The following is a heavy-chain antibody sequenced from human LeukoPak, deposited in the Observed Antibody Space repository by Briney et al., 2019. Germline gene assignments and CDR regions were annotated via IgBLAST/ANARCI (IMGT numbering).Heavy chain of an antibody. Sequence: SETLSLTCAVSGASIESHSWWSWVRQPPGKGLEWIGEVYHDGSANYKPSLKSRVTISADTSRNHFSLKLTSVTAAETAVYYCAYNRNFALDNWGRGTLVTVSS. J-gene: IGHJ4*01. D-gene: IGHD1-14*01. CDR1: GASIESHSW. CDR2: VYHDGSA. CDR3: AYNRNFALDN. V-gene: IGHV4/OR15-8*01.